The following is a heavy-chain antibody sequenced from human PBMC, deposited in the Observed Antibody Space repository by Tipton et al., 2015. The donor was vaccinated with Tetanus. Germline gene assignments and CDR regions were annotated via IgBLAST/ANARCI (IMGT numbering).Heavy chain of an antibody. J-gene: IGHJ4*02. D-gene: IGHD6-19*01. CDR1: GVTFSRYA. Sequence: SGPEVKKPGSSVRVSCKTFGVTFSRYAMHWVRQAPGKGLEWVAVITFDGSTKYYADSVKGRFTLSRDNSQNTVHLQMSSLKVEDTAVYYCVRDGGSSGWLAYWGQGTLVTVSS. CDR3: VRDGGSSGWLAY. CDR2: ITFDGSTK. V-gene: IGHV3-30-3*01.